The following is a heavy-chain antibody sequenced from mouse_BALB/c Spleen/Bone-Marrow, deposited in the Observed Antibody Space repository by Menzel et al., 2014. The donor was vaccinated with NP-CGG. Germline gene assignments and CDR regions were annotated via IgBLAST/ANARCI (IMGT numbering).Heavy chain of an antibody. V-gene: IGHV1-14*01. J-gene: IGHJ2*02. CDR3: VKGLRPDY. Sequence: EVKLGESGPELVKPGASVKMSCKASGYTFTSYVMHWVKQKPGQGLEWIGYINPYNDGTKYNEKFKGKATLTSDKSSSTDYMELSGLPSEDSAVYYFVKGLRPDYCAHGPYPTVS. CDR2: INPYNDGT. D-gene: IGHD3-3*01. CDR1: GYTFTSYV.